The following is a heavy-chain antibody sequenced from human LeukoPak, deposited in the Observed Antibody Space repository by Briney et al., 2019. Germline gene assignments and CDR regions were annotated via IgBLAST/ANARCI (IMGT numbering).Heavy chain of an antibody. CDR2: IIPIFGTA. Sequence: SVKVSCKASGGTFSSYAISWVRQAPGQGLEWMGGIIPIFGTANYAQKFQGRVTITADEFTSTAYMELSSLRSEDTAVYYCARVHSRSISSRNWFDPWGQGTLVTVSS. J-gene: IGHJ5*02. D-gene: IGHD3-3*02. CDR3: ARVHSRSISSRNWFDP. V-gene: IGHV1-69*13. CDR1: GGTFSSYA.